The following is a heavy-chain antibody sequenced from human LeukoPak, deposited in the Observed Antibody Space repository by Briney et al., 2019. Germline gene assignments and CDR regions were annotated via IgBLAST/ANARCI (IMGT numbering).Heavy chain of an antibody. CDR2: IKQDGSAK. J-gene: IGHJ6*03. V-gene: IGHV3-7*01. CDR3: VRAFGGYDSQRFYYNMDV. CDR1: GFTFSSYW. D-gene: IGHD5-12*01. Sequence: SGGSLRLSCAASGFTFSSYWMSWVRQAPGKGLEWVANIKQDGSAKNYGDSVKGRFTISRDNAKNSLYLEMSSLRVEDTAVYYCVRAFGGYDSQRFYYNMDVWGKGTTVTVSS.